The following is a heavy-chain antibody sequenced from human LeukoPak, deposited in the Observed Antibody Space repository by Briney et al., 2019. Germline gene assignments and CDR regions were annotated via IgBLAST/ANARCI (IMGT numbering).Heavy chain of an antibody. CDR1: GFTFSSCS. V-gene: IGHV3-21*01. J-gene: IGHJ4*02. CDR2: ISSSSSYI. D-gene: IGHD1-26*01. CDR3: ARERSGSYYYFDY. Sequence: GGSLRLSCAASGFTFSSCSMNWVRQAPGKGLEWVSSISSSSSYIYYADSVKGRFTISRDNAKNSLYLQMNSLRAEDTAVYYCARERSGSYYYFDYWGQGTLVTVSS.